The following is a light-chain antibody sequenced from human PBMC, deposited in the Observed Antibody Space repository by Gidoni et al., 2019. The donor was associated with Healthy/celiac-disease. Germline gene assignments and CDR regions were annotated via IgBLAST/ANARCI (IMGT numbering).Light chain of an antibody. CDR1: ESVSSN. CDR2: GAS. CDR3: QQYNNWPPRGT. V-gene: IGKV3-15*01. Sequence: EIVMTQSPATLSVSPGERATLSCRASESVSSNLAWYQQKPGQAPRLLIYGASTSATGSPARFSVSGSGTEFTLTISSLQSEDFAVYSCQQYNNWPPRGTFGQGTKLEIK. J-gene: IGKJ1*01.